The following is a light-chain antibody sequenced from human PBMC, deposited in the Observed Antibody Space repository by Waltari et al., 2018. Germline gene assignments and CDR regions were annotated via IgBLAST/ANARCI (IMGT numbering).Light chain of an antibody. CDR3: FSYTSRSTVL. J-gene: IGLJ2*01. CDR2: NVR. Sequence: QSALTQPASVTGSLGQSITISCTGTINADKDFSYVSWFQQHPGRVPKLLIYNVRNRPSGTSGRCSGSKSGRTASLTISGLQSEDEADYYCFSYTSRSTVLFGGGTKLTVL. V-gene: IGLV2-14*03. CDR1: INADKDFSY.